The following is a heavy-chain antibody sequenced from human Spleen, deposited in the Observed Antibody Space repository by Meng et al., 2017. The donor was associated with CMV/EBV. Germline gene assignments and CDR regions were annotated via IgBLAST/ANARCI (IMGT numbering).Heavy chain of an antibody. V-gene: IGHV1-2*02. Sequence: ASVKVSCKASGYSFTAFYIYWIRRAPGQGPQWMGWINPHSGDTKFAQAFQGRVTITRDTSINTAYLELTGLRSDDSAVYYCARVGELAFPCDSWGQGTLVTVSS. CDR3: ARVGELAFPCDS. D-gene: IGHD1-26*01. CDR1: GYSFTAFY. CDR2: INPHSGDT. J-gene: IGHJ4*02.